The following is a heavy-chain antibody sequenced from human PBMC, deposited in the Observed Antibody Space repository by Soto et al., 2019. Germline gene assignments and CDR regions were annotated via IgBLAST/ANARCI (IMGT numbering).Heavy chain of an antibody. J-gene: IGHJ4*02. Sequence: QVQLQESGPGLVKPSETLSLTCTVSAGSISSYYWSWIRQPPGKGLEWIGYIYYSGSTNYNPSLKSRVTISVDTSKNQFSLKLSSVTAADTAVYYCARAAAVVQLRDVYYFDYWGQGTLVTVSS. CDR1: AGSISSYY. CDR3: ARAAAVVQLRDVYYFDY. V-gene: IGHV4-59*01. D-gene: IGHD6-13*01. CDR2: IYYSGST.